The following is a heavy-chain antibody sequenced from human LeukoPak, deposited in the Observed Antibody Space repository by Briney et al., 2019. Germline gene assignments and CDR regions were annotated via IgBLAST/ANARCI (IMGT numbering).Heavy chain of an antibody. CDR2: ISYDGRNK. Sequence: GGSLRLSCAASGFTFSSYAMHWVRQAPGKGLEWVAVISYDGRNKYYADSVKGRFTISRDNSKNTLYLQMNSLRAEDTAVYYCASQIVVPAAMYYYYGMDVWGQGTTVTVSS. J-gene: IGHJ6*02. CDR3: ASQIVVPAAMYYYYGMDV. CDR1: GFTFSSYA. V-gene: IGHV3-30-3*01. D-gene: IGHD2-2*01.